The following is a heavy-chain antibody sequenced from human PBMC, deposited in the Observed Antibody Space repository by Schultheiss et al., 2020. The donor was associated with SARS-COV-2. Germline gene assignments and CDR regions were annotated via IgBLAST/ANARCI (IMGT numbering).Heavy chain of an antibody. CDR3: ARNWDRSISPL. CDR2: ISHSGTT. J-gene: IGHJ4*02. Sequence: SETLSLTCAVSGASITSDNWWSWVRQPPGKALEWIGAISHSGTTNYSPSLKSRVTISVDTSKNQFSLKLSSVTAADTAVYYCARNWDRSISPLWGQGTLVTVSS. CDR1: GASITSDNW. V-gene: IGHV4-4*02. D-gene: IGHD7-27*01.